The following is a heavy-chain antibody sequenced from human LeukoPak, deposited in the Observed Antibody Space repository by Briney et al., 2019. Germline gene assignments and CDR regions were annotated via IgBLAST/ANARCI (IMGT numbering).Heavy chain of an antibody. D-gene: IGHD1-7*01. CDR3: ARVDNWDYNFFGY. V-gene: IGHV1-8*01. J-gene: IGHJ4*02. Sequence: ASVKASCKASGYTFTSYDINWVRQAPGQGLEWMGWMNPNSGNTAYSQRFQGRVTMTRNPSISTAYMELSSLTSEDTAIYYCARVDNWDYNFFGYWAQGTLVTVSS. CDR1: GYTFTSYD. CDR2: MNPNSGNT.